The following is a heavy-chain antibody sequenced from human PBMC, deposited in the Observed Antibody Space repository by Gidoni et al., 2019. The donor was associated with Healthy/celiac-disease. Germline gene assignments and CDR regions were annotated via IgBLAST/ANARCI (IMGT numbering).Heavy chain of an antibody. CDR1: GFTFSSYE. D-gene: IGHD6-19*01. J-gene: IGHJ4*02. CDR3: AREVSGWAHDY. Sequence: EVQLVESGGGLVQPGGSLRLPCAASGFTFSSYEMNWVRQAPGKGLEWVSYISSSGSTIYYADSVKGRFTISRDNAKNSLYLQMNSLRAEDTAVYYCAREVSGWAHDYWGQGTLVTVSS. CDR2: ISSSGSTI. V-gene: IGHV3-48*03.